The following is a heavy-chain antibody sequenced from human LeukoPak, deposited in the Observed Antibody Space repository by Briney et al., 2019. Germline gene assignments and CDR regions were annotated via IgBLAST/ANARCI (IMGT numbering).Heavy chain of an antibody. Sequence: GASVKVSCKASGYTFTSYSIAWVRQAPGQGLEWMGWISTYNGSTKYAQKLQGRVTMTTDTSTSAAYMELRGLRSDDTAVYYCARLLLGGVVPFYHAMDVWGKGTTVTVSS. V-gene: IGHV1-18*04. J-gene: IGHJ6*04. CDR3: ARLLLGGVVPFYHAMDV. CDR1: GYTFTSYS. D-gene: IGHD2-2*01. CDR2: ISTYNGST.